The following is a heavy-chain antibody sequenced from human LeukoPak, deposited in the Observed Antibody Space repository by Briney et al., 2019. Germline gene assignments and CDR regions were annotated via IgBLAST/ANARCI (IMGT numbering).Heavy chain of an antibody. Sequence: GGSLRLSCAASGFTFSSHWMSWVRQAPGKGLEWVANIKQDGSEKYYVDSVKGRFTISRDNAKNSLYLQMNSLRAEDTAVYYCARDQVPGTYDYWGQGTLVTVSS. D-gene: IGHD6-13*01. CDR1: GFTFSSHW. J-gene: IGHJ4*02. V-gene: IGHV3-7*01. CDR3: ARDQVPGTYDY. CDR2: IKQDGSEK.